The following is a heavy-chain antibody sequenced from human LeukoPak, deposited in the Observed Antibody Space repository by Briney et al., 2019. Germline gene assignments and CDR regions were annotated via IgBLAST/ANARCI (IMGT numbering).Heavy chain of an antibody. CDR2: IKQDGSEK. J-gene: IGHJ6*04. CDR1: GFTSSSYW. CDR3: ARAGRFGVFLDYYGMDV. D-gene: IGHD3-10*01. Sequence: GGSLRLSCAASGFTSSSYWMSWVRQAPGKGLEWVANIKQDGSEKYYVDSVKGRFTISRDNAKNSLYLQMNSLRAEDTAVYYCARAGRFGVFLDYYGMDVWGKGTTVTVSS. V-gene: IGHV3-7*03.